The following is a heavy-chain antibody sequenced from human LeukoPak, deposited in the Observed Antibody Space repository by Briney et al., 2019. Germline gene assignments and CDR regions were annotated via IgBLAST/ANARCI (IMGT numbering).Heavy chain of an antibody. V-gene: IGHV4-30-4*07. CDR2: IYYSGST. CDR3: AREATADILTGYYTSPHFDY. D-gene: IGHD3-9*01. CDR1: GGSISSGGYS. Sequence: SETLSLTCAVSGGSISSGGYSWSWIRQPPGKGLEWIGYIYYSGSTYYNPSLKSRVTISVDTSKNQFSLKLSSVTAADTAVYYCAREATADILTGYYTSPHFDYWGQGTLVTVSS. J-gene: IGHJ4*02.